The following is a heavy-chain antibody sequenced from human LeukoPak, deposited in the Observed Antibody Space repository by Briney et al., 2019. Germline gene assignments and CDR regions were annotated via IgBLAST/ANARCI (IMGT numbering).Heavy chain of an antibody. CDR3: AKALSLYCYDSSGIYY. J-gene: IGHJ4*02. CDR1: GFTLTSFA. D-gene: IGHD3-22*01. V-gene: IGHV3-23*01. Sequence: PGGSLRLSCAASGFTLTSFAMSWVRRAPGKGLGGVSAFSGSGGSTYYAESVKSRFTISRDNSKNTPELQMNSLRAEDTAVYYCAKALSLYCYDSSGIYYWGQGTLVTVTA. CDR2: FSGSGGST.